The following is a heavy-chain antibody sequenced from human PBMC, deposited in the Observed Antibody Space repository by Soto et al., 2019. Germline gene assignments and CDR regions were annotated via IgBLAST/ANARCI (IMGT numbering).Heavy chain of an antibody. CDR2: INHSGST. V-gene: IGHV4-34*01. CDR1: GGSLSGYY. CDR3: SGGSCYGRNYFDY. J-gene: IGHJ4*02. Sequence: PSETLSLTCSVYGGSLSGYYWSWIRQPPGKGLEWIGEINHSGSTNYNPSLKSRVTISVDTSKNQFSLKLSSVTAADTAVYYCSGGSCYGRNYFDYWGQGTLVTVSS. D-gene: IGHD2-15*01.